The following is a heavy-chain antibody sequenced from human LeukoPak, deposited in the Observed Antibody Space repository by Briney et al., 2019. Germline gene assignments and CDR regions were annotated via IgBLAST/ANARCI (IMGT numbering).Heavy chain of an antibody. V-gene: IGHV4-38-2*01. CDR2: IYHSGST. CDR3: ARGTRGLEWLANDAFDI. J-gene: IGHJ3*02. Sequence: SETLSLTCAVSGYSISSGYYLGWIRQPPGKGLEWIGSIYHSGSTYYNPSLKRRVTISVDTSNNQFSLKLSSVTAEDTAVYYCARGTRGLEWLANDAFDIWGQGTMVTVSS. D-gene: IGHD3-3*01. CDR1: GYSISSGYY.